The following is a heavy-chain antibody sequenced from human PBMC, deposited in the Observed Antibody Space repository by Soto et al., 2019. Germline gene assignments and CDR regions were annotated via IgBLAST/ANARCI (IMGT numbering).Heavy chain of an antibody. CDR3: ARRLAFTRPTFTCFDD. V-gene: IGHV1-69*01. J-gene: IGHJ4*02. D-gene: IGHD3-10*01. CDR1: GGTFSSYP. Sequence: QVQLAQSGAEVKKPGSSVKVSCKASGGTFSSYPINWVRQAPGQGLEWMGGILPVFGTAHYAQRFQGRVAITADGSAGTAHIELSSLKFEDTAEYYCARRLAFTRPTFTCFDDWGLGTGVTVSS. CDR2: ILPVFGTA.